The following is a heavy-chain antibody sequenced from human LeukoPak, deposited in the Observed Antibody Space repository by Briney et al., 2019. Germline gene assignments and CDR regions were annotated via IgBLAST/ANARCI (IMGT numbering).Heavy chain of an antibody. J-gene: IGHJ4*02. CDR1: GGSISSGSYY. CDR2: IYTSGST. V-gene: IGHV4-61*02. CDR3: ARDQDSSGYEYYFDY. D-gene: IGHD3-22*01. Sequence: PSQTLSLTCTVSGGSISSGSYYWSWIRQPAGKGLEWIGRIYTSGSTNYTPSLKSRVTISVDTSKNQFSLKLSSVTAADTAVYYCARDQDSSGYEYYFDYWGQGTLVTVSS.